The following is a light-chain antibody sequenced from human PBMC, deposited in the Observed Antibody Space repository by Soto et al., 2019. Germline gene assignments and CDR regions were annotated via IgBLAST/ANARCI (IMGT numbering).Light chain of an antibody. CDR2: DAS. CDR1: QDIRKY. J-gene: IGKJ3*01. CDR3: QQYRDLPIT. V-gene: IGKV1-33*01. Sequence: DIQMTQSPSSLSASVGDRVTITCQASQDIRKYLDWYQQKPGKAPKVLIYDASNLETGVPSRFSGSGSGTHFTLTISSLQPEDFAVYYCQQYRDLPITFGPGTKVDI.